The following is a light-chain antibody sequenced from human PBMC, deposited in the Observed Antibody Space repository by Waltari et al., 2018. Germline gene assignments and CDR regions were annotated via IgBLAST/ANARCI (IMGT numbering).Light chain of an antibody. CDR2: AAS. J-gene: IGKJ2*01. CDR1: QSISSY. V-gene: IGKV1-39*01. Sequence: DIQMTQSPSSLSASVGDRVTVTCRASQSISSYLNWYQQKPGKAPKLLIYAASSLQSGFPSRFSGSGSGTDVTLTISSLQPEDCATYYCQQSYSTPRTFGQGTKLEIK. CDR3: QQSYSTPRT.